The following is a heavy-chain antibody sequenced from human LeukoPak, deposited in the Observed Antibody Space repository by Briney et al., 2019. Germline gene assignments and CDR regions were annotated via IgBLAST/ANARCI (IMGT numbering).Heavy chain of an antibody. J-gene: IGHJ4*02. Sequence: GGSLRLSCAASGFTFSNYAMSWVRQAPGRGLEWVSAVSGRDTSTYYTDSVKGRFTISRDNSKNTLYLQMNSLSAEDTAIYYCAKWGDYDVLTGYYDSDYWGQGTLVTVSS. CDR1: GFTFSNYA. CDR3: AKWGDYDVLTGYYDSDY. CDR2: VSGRDTST. D-gene: IGHD3-9*01. V-gene: IGHV3-23*01.